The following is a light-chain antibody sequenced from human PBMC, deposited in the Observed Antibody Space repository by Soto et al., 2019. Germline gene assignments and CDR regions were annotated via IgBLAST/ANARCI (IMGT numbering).Light chain of an antibody. V-gene: IGKV3-11*01. CDR3: QQHSNWPLT. J-gene: IGKJ4*01. CDR2: DAS. Sequence: EIVLTQSPATLSLSPGARATLSCSASQSVSSSLAWYQQKPGQTPMLLIYDASNRATGIPARFSGSGSGIAFTLTVSSLAPEDFAVYDCQQHSNWPLTFGGGTKVE. CDR1: QSVSSS.